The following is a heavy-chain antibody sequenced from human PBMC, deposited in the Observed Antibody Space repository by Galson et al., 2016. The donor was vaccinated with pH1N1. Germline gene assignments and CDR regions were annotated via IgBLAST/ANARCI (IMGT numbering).Heavy chain of an antibody. CDR1: GFTFSNFY. CDR2: INKDGSAT. V-gene: IGHV3-7*04. D-gene: IGHD4-23*01. CDR3: ARFCGGNSDY. Sequence: SLRLSCAASGFTFSNFYMTWVRQAPGKGLEWVANINKDGSATYYMDSVKGRFTISRDNAKNSLFLQVNSLRAEDTAVYYCARFCGGNSDYWGQGTLVTVSS. J-gene: IGHJ4*02.